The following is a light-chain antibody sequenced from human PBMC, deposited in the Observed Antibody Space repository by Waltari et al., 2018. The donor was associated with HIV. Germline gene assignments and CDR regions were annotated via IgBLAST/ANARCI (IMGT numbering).Light chain of an antibody. V-gene: IGLV2-14*01. CDR2: GVR. Sequence: QSALTQPASVSGSPGQSITLSCTGTSSDVGLYDLVSWYRPKPGKAPQLLMYGVRNRPSGISFRFFGFKSARQTAALTISGLQAEDEGDYYCSSLTVSGTLVFGGGTKLTVL. J-gene: IGLJ3*02. CDR1: SSDVGLYDL. CDR3: SSLTVSGTLV.